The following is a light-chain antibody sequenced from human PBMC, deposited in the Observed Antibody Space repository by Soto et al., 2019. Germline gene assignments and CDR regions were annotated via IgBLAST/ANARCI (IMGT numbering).Light chain of an antibody. J-gene: IGLJ2*01. CDR3: YSAADNNLGV. CDR1: VLAKKY. Sequence: SYALTQPSSVSVSPGQTARITCSGDVLAKKYARWFQQKPGQAPVLVIYKDSERPSGIPERFSGSSSGTTVTLTISGAQVEDEADYYCYSAADNNLGVFGGGTQLTVL. CDR2: KDS. V-gene: IGLV3-27*01.